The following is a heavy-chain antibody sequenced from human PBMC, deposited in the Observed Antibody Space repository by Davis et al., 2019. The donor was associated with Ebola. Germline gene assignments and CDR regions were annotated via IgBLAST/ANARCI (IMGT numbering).Heavy chain of an antibody. J-gene: IGHJ6*02. V-gene: IGHV3-73*01. D-gene: IGHD6-6*01. CDR3: TRQEESSSSSLYYYYYGMDV. CDR2: IRSKANSYAT. Sequence: GESLKISCAASGFTFSGSAMHWVRQASGKGLEWVGRIRSKANSYATAYAASVKGRFTISRDDSKNTAYLQMNSLKTEDTAVYYCTRQEESSSSSLYYYYYGMDVWGQGTTVTVSS. CDR1: GFTFSGSA.